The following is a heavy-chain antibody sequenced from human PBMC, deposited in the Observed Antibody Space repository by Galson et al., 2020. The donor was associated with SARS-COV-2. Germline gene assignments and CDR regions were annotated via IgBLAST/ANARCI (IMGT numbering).Heavy chain of an antibody. CDR1: GFTFSSYE. CDR3: ASPYLAAASFFGAFDI. Sequence: GESLKLSCAGPGFTFSSYEMHWVRQAPGKGLEWVSYISSSGTNIYYADSVKGRFTISRDNAKNSLYLQMTSLRAEDTAVYYCASPYLAAASFFGAFDIWGLGTMVTVSA. V-gene: IGHV3-48*03. J-gene: IGHJ3*02. D-gene: IGHD6-13*01. CDR2: ISSSGTNI.